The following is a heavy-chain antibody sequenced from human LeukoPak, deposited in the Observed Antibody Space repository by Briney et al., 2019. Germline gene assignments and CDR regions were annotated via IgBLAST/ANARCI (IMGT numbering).Heavy chain of an antibody. J-gene: IGHJ5*02. D-gene: IGHD3-10*01. CDR3: ARGRGDARGTSFDP. V-gene: IGHV4-59*01. CDR2: IHYTGST. Sequence: PSETLSLTCTVSGGSISNSYWSWVRQPPGKGLEWIGYIHYTGSTTYNPSLKSRVSISVDTSKNKFSLDLNSVSAADTAVYYCARGRGDARGTSFDPWGQGTLVTVSS. CDR1: GGSISNSY.